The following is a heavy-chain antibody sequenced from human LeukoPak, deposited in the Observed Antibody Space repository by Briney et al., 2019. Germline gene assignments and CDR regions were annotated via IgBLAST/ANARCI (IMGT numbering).Heavy chain of an antibody. CDR2: IRYDGSNK. V-gene: IGHV3-30*02. J-gene: IGHJ4*02. CDR1: GFTFSSYG. CDR3: AKRPVPFYDSSGYQDY. Sequence: GGSLRLSCAASGFTFSSYGMHWVRQAPGKGLEWVAFIRYDGSNKYYADSVKGRFTISRDNSKNTLYLQMNSLRAEDTAVYYCAKRPVPFYDSSGYQDYWGQGTLVTVSS. D-gene: IGHD3-22*01.